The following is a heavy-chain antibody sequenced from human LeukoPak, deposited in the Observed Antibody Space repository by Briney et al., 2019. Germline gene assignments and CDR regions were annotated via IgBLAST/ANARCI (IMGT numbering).Heavy chain of an antibody. D-gene: IGHD4-17*01. CDR3: ASEGGQLFGDFGRWFDP. CDR1: GGFIHNFY. CDR2: IYYDGST. V-gene: IGHV4-59*01. Sequence: PSETLSLTCTVSGGFIHNFYWSWIRQPPGKGLEWIGYIYYDGSTNYNPSLKSRVTISVDTSKNQFSLKLTSVTAADTAVYYCASEGGQLFGDFGRWFDPWGQGTLVTVSS. J-gene: IGHJ5*02.